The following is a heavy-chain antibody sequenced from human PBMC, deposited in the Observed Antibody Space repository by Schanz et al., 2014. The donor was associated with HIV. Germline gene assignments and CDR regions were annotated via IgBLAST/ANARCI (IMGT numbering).Heavy chain of an antibody. Sequence: EVQMLESGGGSVQPGGSLRLSCAASGFTFSNFAMTWVRQAPGKGLNWVSTISGSDADTYYADSVKGRFTISRDNSRNALYLHMNSLRADDTAIYYCVKAYSSGFSGAGSWGQGALVTVSS. CDR3: VKAYSSGFSGAGS. J-gene: IGHJ5*02. CDR1: GFTFSNFA. V-gene: IGHV3-23*01. CDR2: ISGSDADT. D-gene: IGHD5-18*01.